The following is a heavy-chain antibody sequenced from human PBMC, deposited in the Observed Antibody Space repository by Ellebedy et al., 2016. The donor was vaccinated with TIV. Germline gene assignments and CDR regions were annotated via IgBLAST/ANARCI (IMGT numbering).Heavy chain of an antibody. CDR2: IVSNGDST. J-gene: IGHJ4*02. D-gene: IGHD3-16*01. CDR1: GFTFSSYA. V-gene: IGHV3-64D*06. CDR3: VKAWGD. Sequence: GESLNISCSASGFTFSSYAMHWVRQAPGKGLEYISAIVSNGDSTYYANSVKGRFIISRDNSKNTLYLQMSSLRLEDTAVYYCVKAWGDWGQGTLVTVSS.